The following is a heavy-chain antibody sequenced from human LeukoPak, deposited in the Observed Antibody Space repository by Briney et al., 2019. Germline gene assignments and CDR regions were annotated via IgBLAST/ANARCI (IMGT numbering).Heavy chain of an antibody. D-gene: IGHD3-22*01. CDR3: AKGFYDNSASGVFDI. CDR2: ISASGGST. J-gene: IGHJ3*02. V-gene: IGHV3-23*01. CDR1: GVTFSSFA. Sequence: GGSLRLSCAASGVTFSSFATSWVCQAPGKGLEWVSGISASGGSTYYADSVKGRFTISRDNSKNTLYLQMNSLRAEDTAVYYCAKGFYDNSASGVFDIWGQGTMVTVSS.